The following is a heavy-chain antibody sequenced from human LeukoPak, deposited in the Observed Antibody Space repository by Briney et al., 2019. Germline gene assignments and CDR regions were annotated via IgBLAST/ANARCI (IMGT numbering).Heavy chain of an antibody. V-gene: IGHV1-69*04. Sequence: SVNVSCKASGGTFSSYAISWVRQAPGQGLEWMGRIIAILDTANYAQEFQGRVTITADKSTSTSYMELSSLRSEDTAVYCCASEQGIGDASDIWGQGTMVTVSS. CDR2: IIAILDTA. CDR3: ASEQGIGDASDI. CDR1: GGTFSSYA. J-gene: IGHJ3*02.